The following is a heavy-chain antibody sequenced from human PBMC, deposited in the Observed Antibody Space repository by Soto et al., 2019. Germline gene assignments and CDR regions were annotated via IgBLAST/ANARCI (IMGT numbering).Heavy chain of an antibody. CDR2: ISNDGSNP. J-gene: IGHJ4*02. D-gene: IGHD3-22*01. CDR1: GFTFSKYA. V-gene: IGHV3-30-3*01. CDR3: ARTGYDRSGYFVEYYFDY. Sequence: PGGSLRLSCAASGFTFSKYAMHWVRQARGTGLEWVAVISNDGSNPYYADSVEGRFTISRDNSKNTLYLQMNSLREEDTAVYYCARTGYDRSGYFVEYYFDYWGQGTLVTVSS.